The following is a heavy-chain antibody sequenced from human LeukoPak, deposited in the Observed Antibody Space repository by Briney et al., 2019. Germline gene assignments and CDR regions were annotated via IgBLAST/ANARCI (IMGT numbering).Heavy chain of an antibody. Sequence: SETLSLTCTVSGGSVSSYYWSWIRQPPGKGLEWIGYIYYSGSTNYNPSLKSRVTISVDTSKNQFSLKLSSVTAADTAVYYCARGRSSMARGYYYYYMDVWGKGTTVTISS. CDR3: ARGRSSMARGYYYYYMDV. CDR1: GGSVSSYY. D-gene: IGHD3-10*01. V-gene: IGHV4-59*02. CDR2: IYYSGST. J-gene: IGHJ6*03.